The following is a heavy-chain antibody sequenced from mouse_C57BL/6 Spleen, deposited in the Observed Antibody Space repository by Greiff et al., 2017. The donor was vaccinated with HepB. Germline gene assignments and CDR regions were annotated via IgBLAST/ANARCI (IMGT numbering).Heavy chain of an antibody. J-gene: IGHJ4*01. D-gene: IGHD2-2*01. Sequence: QVQLRQPGAELVKPGASVKLSCKASGYTFTSYWMHWVKQRPGRGLEWIGRIDPNRGGTKYNEKFKSKAPLTVDNPSSTGYMQLSSLTSEDSAVYYCAREGSTMVTTNAMDYWGQGTSVTVSS. V-gene: IGHV1-72*01. CDR3: AREGSTMVTTNAMDY. CDR2: IDPNRGGT. CDR1: GYTFTSYW.